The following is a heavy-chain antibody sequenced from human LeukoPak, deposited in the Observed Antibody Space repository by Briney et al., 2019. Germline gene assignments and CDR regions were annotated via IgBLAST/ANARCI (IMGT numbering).Heavy chain of an antibody. D-gene: IGHD3-10*01. J-gene: IGHJ5*02. CDR3: ARGGFEYVVRSYNWFDP. CDR1: GYTFTSYY. CDR2: INPSGGST. Sequence: AASVKVSCKASGYTFTSYYMHWVRQAPGQGLEWMGIINPSGGSTSYAQKFQGRVTMTRDTSTSTVYMELSSLRSEDTAVYYCARGGFEYVVRSYNWFDPWGQGTLVTVSS. V-gene: IGHV1-46*01.